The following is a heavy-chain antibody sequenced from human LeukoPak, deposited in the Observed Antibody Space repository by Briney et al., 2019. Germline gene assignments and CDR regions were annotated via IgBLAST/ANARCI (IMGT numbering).Heavy chain of an antibody. V-gene: IGHV3-23*01. J-gene: IGHJ4*02. CDR1: GFIFSNYA. CDR2: IKGNGFDT. Sequence: GGSLRLSCAGSGFIFSNYAMSWVRQAPGKGLEWVSGIKGNGFDTYYADSVKGRFTVSRDNSKNTLSLQMNSLSAEDTAIYYCSRSLNSWGQGTLVTVSS. CDR3: SRSLNS.